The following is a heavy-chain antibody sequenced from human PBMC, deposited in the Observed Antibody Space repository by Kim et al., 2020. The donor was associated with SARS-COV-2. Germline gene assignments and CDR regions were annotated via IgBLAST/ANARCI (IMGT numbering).Heavy chain of an antibody. CDR3: AKDQGSS. J-gene: IGHJ5*01. Sequence: GGSLRLSCAASGFVFSNSGMLWVRQAPGKGLEWVGIIWYDGSNKYSAAAVKGRFTISRDNSKIMFYLQINILGADATAMYYCAKDQGSSW. CDR2: IWYDGSNK. CDR1: GFVFSNSG. V-gene: IGHV3-30*02.